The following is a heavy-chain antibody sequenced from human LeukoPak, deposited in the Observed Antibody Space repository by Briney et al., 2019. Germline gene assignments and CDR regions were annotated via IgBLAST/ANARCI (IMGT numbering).Heavy chain of an antibody. CDR1: GFVFSSDS. Sequence: GGSVKLSCAASGFVFSSDSIDWVRHAPCKGREWVVAISYDGSNKYYADSVKGRFTISRDNSKNTLYLQMNSLRAEDTAVYYCARDLVRGNDAFDIWGQGTMVTVSS. D-gene: IGHD1-26*01. V-gene: IGHV3-30-3*01. J-gene: IGHJ3*02. CDR2: ISYDGSNK. CDR3: ARDLVRGNDAFDI.